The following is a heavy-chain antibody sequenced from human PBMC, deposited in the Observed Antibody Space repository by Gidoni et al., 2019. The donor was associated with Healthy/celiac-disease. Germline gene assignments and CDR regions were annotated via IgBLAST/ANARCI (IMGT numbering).Heavy chain of an antibody. CDR2: IFANDEK. J-gene: IGHJ4*02. Sequence: QVTLKESGPVLVKPTETLTLTCTVSGFSLSNARMSVSWIRQPQGTALEWLAHIFANDEKSYSTSLKSRLTISKDTSKSQVVLTMTNMDPVDTATYYCARIGRPWGGAPVVDYWGQGTLVTVSS. CDR1: GFSLSNARMS. D-gene: IGHD1-1*01. CDR3: ARIGRPWGGAPVVDY. V-gene: IGHV2-26*01.